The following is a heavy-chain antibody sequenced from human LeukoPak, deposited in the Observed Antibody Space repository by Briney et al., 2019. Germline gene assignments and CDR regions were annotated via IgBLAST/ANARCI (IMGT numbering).Heavy chain of an antibody. J-gene: IGHJ4*02. CDR1: GFTFSSYG. CDR3: AKDRAFWELQYYFDY. Sequence: RSLRLSCAASGFTFSSYGMHWVRQAPGKGLEWVAVISYDGSNKYYADSVKGRFTISRDNSKNTLYLQMNSLRAEDTAVYYCAKDRAFWELQYYFDYWGQGTLVTVSS. CDR2: ISYDGSNK. D-gene: IGHD1-26*01. V-gene: IGHV3-30*18.